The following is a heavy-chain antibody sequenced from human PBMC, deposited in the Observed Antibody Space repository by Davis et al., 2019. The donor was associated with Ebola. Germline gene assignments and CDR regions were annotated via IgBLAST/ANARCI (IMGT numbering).Heavy chain of an antibody. CDR3: ARGGYCTGGVCYNPWFDP. V-gene: IGHV1-69*13. CDR1: AGTFSSYD. D-gene: IGHD2-8*02. CDR2: IIPSSGTA. J-gene: IGHJ5*02. Sequence: SVKVSCKASAGTFSSYDISWVRQAPGQGLEWMGGIIPSSGTANYAQKFQGRVTITADESANTAYMELSSLRSEDTAVYYCARGGYCTGGVCYNPWFDPWGQGTLVTVSS.